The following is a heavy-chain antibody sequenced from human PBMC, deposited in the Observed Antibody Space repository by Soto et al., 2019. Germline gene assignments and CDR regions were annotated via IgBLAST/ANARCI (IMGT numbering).Heavy chain of an antibody. CDR1: GFSLSTSGVG. J-gene: IGHJ4*02. CDR2: IYWDDDK. D-gene: IGHD2-15*01. CDR3: AHTLAFWSLLCGGGRCYPAPLDY. V-gene: IGHV2-5*02. Sequence: SGPTLVNPTQTLSLTCTFSGFSLSTSGVGVGWIRQPPGKALEWLALIYWDDDKRYSPSLKSRLTITKDTSKNQVVLTMTNMEPVTTATYYCAHTLAFWSLLCGGGRCYPAPLDYWGQGTLVTVSS.